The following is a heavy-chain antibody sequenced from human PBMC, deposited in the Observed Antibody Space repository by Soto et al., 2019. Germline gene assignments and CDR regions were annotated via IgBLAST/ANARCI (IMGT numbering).Heavy chain of an antibody. CDR1: GFTFSSYG. Sequence: PGGSLRLSCAASGFTFSSYGMHWVRQAPGKGLEWVAVIWYDGSNKYYADSVKGRFTISRDNSKNTLYLQMNSLRAEDTAVYYCARDMAGDYASYYFDYWGQGTLVTVSS. CDR3: ARDMAGDYASYYFDY. CDR2: IWYDGSNK. D-gene: IGHD4-17*01. V-gene: IGHV3-33*01. J-gene: IGHJ4*02.